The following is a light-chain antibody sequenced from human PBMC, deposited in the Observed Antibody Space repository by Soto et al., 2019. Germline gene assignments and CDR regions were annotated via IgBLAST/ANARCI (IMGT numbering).Light chain of an antibody. CDR3: QQHNNWPPT. Sequence: EIVTTQSPATLSVSPGERATLSCRASQSVSSKLAWYQQKRGQAPRLLISGASTRAPGIPARFTGSGSGTEFTLTISSLQSEDFAVYYCQQHNNWPPTFGQGTKVEIK. V-gene: IGKV3-15*01. J-gene: IGKJ1*01. CDR2: GAS. CDR1: QSVSSK.